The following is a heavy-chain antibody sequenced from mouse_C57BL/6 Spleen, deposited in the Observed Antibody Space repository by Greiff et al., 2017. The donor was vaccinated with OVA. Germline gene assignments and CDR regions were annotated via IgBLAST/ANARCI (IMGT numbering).Heavy chain of an antibody. CDR3: TRQDWGFAY. D-gene: IGHD4-1*01. J-gene: IGHJ3*01. V-gene: IGHV1-15*01. Sequence: QVQLKESGAELVRPGASVTLSCKASGYTFTDYEMHWVKQTPVHGLEWIGAIDPETGGTAYNQKFKGKAILTADKSSSTAYMELRSLTSEDSAVYYCTRQDWGFAYWGQGTLVTVSA. CDR2: IDPETGGT. CDR1: GYTFTDYE.